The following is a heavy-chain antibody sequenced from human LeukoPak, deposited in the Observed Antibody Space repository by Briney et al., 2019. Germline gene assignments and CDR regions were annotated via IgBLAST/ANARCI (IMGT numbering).Heavy chain of an antibody. D-gene: IGHD3-22*01. Sequence: SVKVSCKASGGTFSSYAISWVRQAPGQGLEWMGGIIPILGTANYAQKFQGRVTITTDESTSTAYMELSSLRSEDTAVYYCASGNIVGSSGYYYYYFDYWGQGTLVTVSS. CDR3: ASGNIVGSSGYYYYYFDY. CDR1: GGTFSSYA. J-gene: IGHJ4*02. CDR2: IIPILGTA. V-gene: IGHV1-69*05.